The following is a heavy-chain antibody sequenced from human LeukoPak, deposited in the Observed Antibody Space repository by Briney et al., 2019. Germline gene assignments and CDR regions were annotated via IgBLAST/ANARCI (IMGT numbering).Heavy chain of an antibody. Sequence: AGGTLRLSCAASGFTFSSYGMHWVRQAPGKGLEWGAFIRYDGSNKYYADSVKGRFTISRDNSKNTLYLQMNSLRAEDTAVYYCAKDTLSGYDDRLYYYFGMDVWGQGTTVTVSS. CDR1: GFTFSSYG. CDR3: AKDTLSGYDDRLYYYFGMDV. D-gene: IGHD5-12*01. J-gene: IGHJ6*02. V-gene: IGHV3-30*02. CDR2: IRYDGSNK.